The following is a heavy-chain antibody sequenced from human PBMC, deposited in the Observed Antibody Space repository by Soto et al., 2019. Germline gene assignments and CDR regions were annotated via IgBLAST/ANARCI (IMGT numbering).Heavy chain of an antibody. CDR1: GFSLTTSGVG. Sequence: QITLKESGPTLVKPTQTLTLTCTFSGFSLTTSGVGVGWIRQPPGQALEWLALIYWDDDKRYSPSLKSRLTITKDTSKNQVVPTMTNMDPVDTGTYYCAHRRAIFGVVYGMDVWGQGTTVTVSS. J-gene: IGHJ6*02. CDR2: IYWDDDK. D-gene: IGHD3-3*01. V-gene: IGHV2-5*02. CDR3: AHRRAIFGVVYGMDV.